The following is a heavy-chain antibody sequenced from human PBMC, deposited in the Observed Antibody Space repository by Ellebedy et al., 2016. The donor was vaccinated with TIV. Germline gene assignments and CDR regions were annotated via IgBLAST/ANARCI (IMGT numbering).Heavy chain of an antibody. CDR1: GFTFGLYN. V-gene: IGHV3-48*02. J-gene: IGHJ4*02. CDR2: ISGTGAI. D-gene: IGHD3-10*01. Sequence: GESLKISCAASGFTFGLYNMNWVRQAPGKGLEWVSFISGTGAIFQADSVKGRFTISRDNARNSLYLQMNRLGEEDTAVYYCARDSAIQYDHWGQGTLVTVSS. CDR3: ARDSAIQYDH.